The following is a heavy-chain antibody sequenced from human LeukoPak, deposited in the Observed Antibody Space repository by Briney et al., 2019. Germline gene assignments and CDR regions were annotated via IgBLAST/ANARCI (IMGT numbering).Heavy chain of an antibody. J-gene: IGHJ4*02. D-gene: IGHD2-15*01. CDR2: IYSDGSGP. CDR3: TRVVCSGGGCSLSYNDVYYFDS. CDR1: EFTFSSYW. Sequence: GGSLRLSCAASEFTFSSYWMHWVRQAPGNGLVWVSRIYSDGSGPSYADSVKGRFTISRDNAKNTLYPQMNSLRAEDTAVYYCTRVVCSGGGCSLSYNDVYYFDSWGQGTLVTVSS. V-gene: IGHV3-74*01.